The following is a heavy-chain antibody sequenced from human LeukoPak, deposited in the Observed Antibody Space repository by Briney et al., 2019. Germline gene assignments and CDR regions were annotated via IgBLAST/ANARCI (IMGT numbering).Heavy chain of an antibody. CDR2: FDPEDGET. V-gene: IGHV1-24*01. Sequence: ASVKVSCKVSGYTLTELSMHWVRQAPGKGLEWMGGFDPEDGETIYAQKFQGRVTMTEDISTDTAYMELSSLRSEDTAVYYCATSGVRRSSWYFPYFDYWGQGTLVTVSS. CDR3: ATSGVRRSSWYFPYFDY. D-gene: IGHD6-13*01. J-gene: IGHJ4*02. CDR1: GYTLTELS.